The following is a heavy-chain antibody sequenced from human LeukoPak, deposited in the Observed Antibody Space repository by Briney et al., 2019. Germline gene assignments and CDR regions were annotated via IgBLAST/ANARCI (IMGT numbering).Heavy chain of an antibody. D-gene: IGHD2-15*01. CDR1: GGSVSSGSYY. V-gene: IGHV4-61*01. CDR2: IYYSGST. J-gene: IGHJ4*02. Sequence: PSETLSLTCTVSGGSVSSGSYYWSWIRQPPGKGLEWIGYIYYSGSTNYNPSLKSRVTISVDTSKNQFSLKLSSVTAADTAVYYCARGAEVAAIENYFDYWGQGTLVTVSS. CDR3: ARGAEVAAIENYFDY.